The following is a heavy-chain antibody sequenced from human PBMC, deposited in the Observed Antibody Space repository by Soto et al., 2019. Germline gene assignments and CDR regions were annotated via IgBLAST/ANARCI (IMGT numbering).Heavy chain of an antibody. CDR3: AQGEWELLPPYY. V-gene: IGHV3-23*01. D-gene: IGHD1-26*01. CDR1: GFTFSSYS. J-gene: IGHJ4*02. CDR2: ISGSGGST. Sequence: GGSLRLSCAASGFTFSSYSMSWVRQAPGKGLEWVSAISGSGGSTYYADSVKGRFTISRDNSKNTLYLQMNSLRAEDTAVYYCAQGEWELLPPYYWGQGILVTVSS.